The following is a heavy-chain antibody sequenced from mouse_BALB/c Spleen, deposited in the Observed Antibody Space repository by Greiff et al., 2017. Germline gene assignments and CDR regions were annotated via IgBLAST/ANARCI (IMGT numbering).Heavy chain of an antibody. D-gene: IGHD3-1*01. CDR2: IWAGGST. CDR3: ARDGGSSGYWFAY. J-gene: IGHJ3*01. CDR1: GFSLTSYG. V-gene: IGHV2-9*02. Sequence: VMLVESGPGLVAPSQSLSITCTVSGFSLTSYGVHWVRQPPGKGLEWLGVIWAGGSTNYNSALMSRLSISKDNSKSQVFLKMNSLQTDDTAMYYCARDGGSSGYWFAYWGQGTLVTVSA.